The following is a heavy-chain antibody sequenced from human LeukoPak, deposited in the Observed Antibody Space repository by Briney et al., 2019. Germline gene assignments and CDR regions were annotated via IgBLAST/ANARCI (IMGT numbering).Heavy chain of an antibody. J-gene: IGHJ4*02. CDR3: ALIPGYSSSWKFDY. CDR1: GFTFSSYG. CDR2: IWYDGSNK. V-gene: IGHV3-33*01. D-gene: IGHD6-13*01. Sequence: PGGSLRLSCAASGFTFSSYGMHWVRQAPGKGLEWVAVIWYDGSNKYYADSVKGRFTISRDNSKNTLYLQMNSLRAEDTAVYYCALIPGYSSSWKFDYWGQGTLVTVSS.